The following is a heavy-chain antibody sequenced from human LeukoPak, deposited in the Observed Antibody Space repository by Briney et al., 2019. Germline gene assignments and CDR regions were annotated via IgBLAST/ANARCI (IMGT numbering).Heavy chain of an antibody. Sequence: GASVKVSCKASGYTFTGYYIHWVRQAPRQGLEWMGWIIPNSGDTNCAQKFQDRVTLTRDTSINTAYMELSRLRSDDTAAYYCARAMVRGVITFDYWGQGTLVTVSS. CDR2: IIPNSGDT. V-gene: IGHV1-2*02. J-gene: IGHJ4*02. CDR3: ARAMVRGVITFDY. CDR1: GYTFTGYY. D-gene: IGHD3-10*01.